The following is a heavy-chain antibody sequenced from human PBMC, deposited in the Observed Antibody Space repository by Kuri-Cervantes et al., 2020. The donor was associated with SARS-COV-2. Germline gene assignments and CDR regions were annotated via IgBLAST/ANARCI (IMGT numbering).Heavy chain of an antibody. CDR1: GGSISSGSYY. V-gene: IGHV4-61*09. CDR2: IYTSGST. Sequence: LRLSCTVSGGSISSGSYYWSWIRQPAGKGLEWIGHIYTSGSTNYNPSLKSRVTISVDTSKNQFSLKLSSVTAADTAVYYCATHAREGPNRGVNDDAFDIWGQGTMVTVSS. D-gene: IGHD3-10*01. CDR3: ATHAREGPNRGVNDDAFDI. J-gene: IGHJ3*02.